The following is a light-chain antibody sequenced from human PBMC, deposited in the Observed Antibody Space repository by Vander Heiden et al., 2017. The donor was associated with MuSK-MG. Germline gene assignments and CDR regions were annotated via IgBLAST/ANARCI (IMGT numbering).Light chain of an antibody. CDR2: EVT. CDR3: TSYAGSSTLV. CDR1: SSHVGAYNY. J-gene: IGLJ3*02. V-gene: IGLV2-8*01. Sequence: HSPLPPPPSSTGSPGQSVTISRTGTSSHVGAYNYVSWYPQHPGKAPMLMIYEVTKRPAVVPDRFSGSKPGTAASLTVSGLQAEDEAGYFCTSYAGSSTLVCGGGTKLT.